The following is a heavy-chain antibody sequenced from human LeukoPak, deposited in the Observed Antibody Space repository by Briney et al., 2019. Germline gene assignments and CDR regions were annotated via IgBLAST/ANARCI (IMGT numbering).Heavy chain of an antibody. Sequence: GGSLRLSCAASGFTFSSHWMSWVRQAPGKGLEWVSSISSSQTYIYYADSVRGRFTISRDNAKNSLYLQMNSLRAEDTAVYYCATVDYSFYYFDYWGQGTLVTVSS. J-gene: IGHJ4*02. D-gene: IGHD2-15*01. CDR1: GFTFSSHW. CDR3: ATVDYSFYYFDY. CDR2: ISSSQTYI. V-gene: IGHV3-21*01.